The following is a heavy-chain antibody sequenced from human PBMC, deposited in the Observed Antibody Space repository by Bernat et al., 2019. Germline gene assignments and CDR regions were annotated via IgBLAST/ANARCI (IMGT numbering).Heavy chain of an antibody. J-gene: IGHJ4*02. V-gene: IGHV3-30-3*01. CDR3: ARDHSSGYYLSHFDY. Sequence: QVQLVESGGGVVQPGRSLRLSCAASGFTFSSYAMHWVRQALGKGLEWVAVISYDGSNKYYADSVKGRFTISRDNSKNTLYLQMNSLRAEDTAVYYCARDHSSGYYLSHFDYWGQGTLVTVSS. D-gene: IGHD3-22*01. CDR2: ISYDGSNK. CDR1: GFTFSSYA.